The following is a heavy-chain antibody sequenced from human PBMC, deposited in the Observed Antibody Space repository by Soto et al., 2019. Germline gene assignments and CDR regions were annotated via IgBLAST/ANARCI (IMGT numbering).Heavy chain of an antibody. CDR2: INAGNGNT. D-gene: IGHD3-10*01. CDR3: ARGGLWFGELDFDY. Sequence: ASVKVSCKASGYTFTSYAMHWVRQAPGQRLEWMGWINAGNGNTKYSQKFQGRVTITRDTSASTAYMELSSLRSEDTAVYYCARGGLWFGELDFDYWGQGTLVTVSS. CDR1: GYTFTSYA. V-gene: IGHV1-3*01. J-gene: IGHJ4*02.